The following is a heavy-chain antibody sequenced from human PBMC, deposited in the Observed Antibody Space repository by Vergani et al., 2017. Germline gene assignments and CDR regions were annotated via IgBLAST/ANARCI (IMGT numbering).Heavy chain of an antibody. V-gene: IGHV3-48*01. J-gene: IGHJ4*02. CDR3: ARYDYGDYEAYYFDC. D-gene: IGHD4-17*01. CDR1: GFTFSSYS. Sequence: EVQLVESGGGLVQPGGSLRLSCAASGFTFSSYSMSWVRQAPGKGLEWVSYISSSSDTIYYADSVKGRFTISRDNAKNSLYLQMNSLRAEDTAVYYCARYDYGDYEAYYFDCWGQGTLVTVSS. CDR2: ISSSSDTI.